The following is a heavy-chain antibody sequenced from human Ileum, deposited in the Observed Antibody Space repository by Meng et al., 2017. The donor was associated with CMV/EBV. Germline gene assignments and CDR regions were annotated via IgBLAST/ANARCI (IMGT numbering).Heavy chain of an antibody. D-gene: IGHD5-24*01. CDR2: IRGGSGGT. Sequence: EASGFTFRTYDMRGVRQAPGKGLGWVSAIRGGSGGTYFADSVKGRFTVSSDNSETTLYLQMNSLRVEDTAIYYCAKGFSIGYNYFDSWGQGTLVTVSS. CDR1: GFTFRTYD. V-gene: IGHV3-23*01. CDR3: AKGFSIGYNYFDS. J-gene: IGHJ4*02.